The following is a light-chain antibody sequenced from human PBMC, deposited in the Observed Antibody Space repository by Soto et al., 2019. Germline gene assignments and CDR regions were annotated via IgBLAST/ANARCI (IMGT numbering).Light chain of an antibody. CDR3: SAWDDSLNGVM. V-gene: IGLV1-44*01. Sequence: QAVVTQPLSASGTPGQRVTISCSGSFSNIGDNTVNWYQQVPGTAPKLLIYSDDQRPSGVPDRFSGSKSGTSASLAISGLQSEDEADYYCSAWDDSLNGVMFGGGTKLTVL. CDR2: SDD. J-gene: IGLJ3*02. CDR1: FSNIGDNT.